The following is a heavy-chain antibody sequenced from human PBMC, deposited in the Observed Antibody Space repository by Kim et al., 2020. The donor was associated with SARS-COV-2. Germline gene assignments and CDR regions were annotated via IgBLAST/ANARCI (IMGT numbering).Heavy chain of an antibody. V-gene: IGHV3-30*18. J-gene: IGHJ4*02. CDR2: ISYDGSNK. CDR1: GFTFSSYG. CDR3: AKGSENYDFWSGYVDD. Sequence: GGSLRLSCAASGFTFSSYGMHWVRQAPGKGLEWVAVISYDGSNKYYADSVKGRFTISRDNSKNTLYLQMNSLRAEDTAVYYCAKGSENYDFWSGYVDDWGQGTLVTVSS. D-gene: IGHD3-3*01.